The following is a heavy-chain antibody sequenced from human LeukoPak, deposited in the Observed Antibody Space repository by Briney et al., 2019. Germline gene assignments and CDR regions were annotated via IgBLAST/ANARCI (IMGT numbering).Heavy chain of an antibody. D-gene: IGHD1-26*01. CDR1: AFTVSSNY. Sequence: GGSLRLSCAASAFTVSSNYMSWVRQAPGNGLECVSVIYSGTATSYADSVKGRFTISRDNSKNTLYLQMNSLRAEDTALYYCARIIVGAAADYFDYWGQGTLVTVSS. V-gene: IGHV3-53*01. CDR3: ARIIVGAAADYFDY. CDR2: IYSGTAT. J-gene: IGHJ4*02.